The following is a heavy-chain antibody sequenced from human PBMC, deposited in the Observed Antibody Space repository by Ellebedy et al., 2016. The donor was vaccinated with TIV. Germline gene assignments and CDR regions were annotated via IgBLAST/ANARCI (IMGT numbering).Heavy chain of an antibody. D-gene: IGHD4-17*01. CDR2: IKQDGSEK. J-gene: IGHJ4*02. Sequence: GGSLRLSXAASGFTFSSYWMSWVRQAPGKGLEWVANIKQDGSEKYYVDSVRGRFTISRDNSKNTLYLQMNSLRAEDTAVYYCHMTTVTRYFDYWGQGTLVTVSS. CDR1: GFTFSSYW. CDR3: HMTTVTRYFDY. V-gene: IGHV3-7*01.